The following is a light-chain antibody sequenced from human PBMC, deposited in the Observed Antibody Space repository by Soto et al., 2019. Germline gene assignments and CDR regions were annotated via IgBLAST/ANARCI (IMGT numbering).Light chain of an antibody. V-gene: IGKV3-20*01. J-gene: IGKJ2*01. CDR3: QQHGSSPYT. Sequence: EIVLTQSPGTLALSPGERATLSCRASQGVSSSDLAWYQHKPGQAPRRLIYSTSTRAPGIPDRFSGSGSGTDFTLSISRLEPEDFAVYYCQQHGSSPYTFGQGTKVEIK. CDR1: QGVSSSD. CDR2: STS.